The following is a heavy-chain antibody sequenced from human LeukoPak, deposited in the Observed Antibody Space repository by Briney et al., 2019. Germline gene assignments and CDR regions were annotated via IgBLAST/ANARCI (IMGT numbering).Heavy chain of an antibody. CDR3: GRETDFGVVTN. Sequence: SQTLSLTCAISGDSLSSNGAPWNWPRQSPSRGLEWLGRTYYRSQQWHSKYAPSVKGRISHNTDTSKNQFSLQLNSRTPEDTGVYFCGRETDFGVVTNWGQGTLVTVSS. D-gene: IGHD3-3*01. CDR2: TYYRSQQWHS. V-gene: IGHV6-1*01. CDR1: GDSLSSNGAP. J-gene: IGHJ4*02.